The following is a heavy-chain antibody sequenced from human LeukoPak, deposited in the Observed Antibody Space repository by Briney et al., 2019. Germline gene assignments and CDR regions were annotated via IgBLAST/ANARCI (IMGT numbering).Heavy chain of an antibody. D-gene: IGHD5-18*01. Sequence: PSETLSPTCTVSGYSISSGYYWGWIRQPPGKGLEWIGSIYHSGSTYYNPSLKSRVTISVDTSKNEFSLKLSSVTAADTAVYYCARDKDTAMGDWGQGTLVSVSS. CDR3: ARDKDTAMGD. CDR1: GYSISSGYY. J-gene: IGHJ4*02. CDR2: IYHSGST. V-gene: IGHV4-38-2*02.